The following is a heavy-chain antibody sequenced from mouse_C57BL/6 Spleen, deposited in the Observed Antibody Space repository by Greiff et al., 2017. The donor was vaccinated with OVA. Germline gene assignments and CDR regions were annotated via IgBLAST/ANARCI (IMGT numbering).Heavy chain of an antibody. CDR3: ARDYYGSEGFFDY. D-gene: IGHD1-1*01. CDR1: GYSITSGYY. CDR2: ISYDGSN. V-gene: IGHV3-6*01. J-gene: IGHJ2*01. Sequence: EVQLQESGPGLVKPSQSLSLTCSVTGYSITSGYYWNWIRQFPGNKLEWMGYISYDGSNNYNPSLKNRISITRDTSKNQFFLKLNSVTTEDTATYYCARDYYGSEGFFDYWGQGTTLTVSS.